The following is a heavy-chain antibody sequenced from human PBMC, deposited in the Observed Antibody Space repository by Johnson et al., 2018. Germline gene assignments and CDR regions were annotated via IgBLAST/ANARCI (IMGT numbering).Heavy chain of an antibody. D-gene: IGHD3-22*01. V-gene: IGHV3-33*01. CDR2: IWYDGSNK. Sequence: VQLVESWGGVVQPGRSLRLSCAASGFTFSSYGMHWVRQAPGKGLEWVAVIWYDGSNKYYADSVKGRFTISRDNYKNTLYLQMNSLSAEDTAVYYCARDRNYYDSSPDAFDIWGQGTMVTVSS. CDR1: GFTFSSYG. CDR3: ARDRNYYDSSPDAFDI. J-gene: IGHJ3*02.